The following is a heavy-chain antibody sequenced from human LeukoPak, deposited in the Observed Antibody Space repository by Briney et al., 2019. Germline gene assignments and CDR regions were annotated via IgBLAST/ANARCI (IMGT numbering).Heavy chain of an antibody. CDR1: GCTFTSYY. D-gene: IGHD3-10*01. V-gene: IGHV1-46*01. CDR3: ARAFGKVYGSGSYYSLGDY. Sequence: ASVKVSCKASGCTFTSYYMHWVRQAPGQGLEWMGIINPSGGSTSYAQKFQGRVTMTRNTSISTAYMELSSLRSEDTAVYYCARAFGKVYGSGSYYSLGDYWGQGTLVTVSS. CDR2: INPSGGST. J-gene: IGHJ4*02.